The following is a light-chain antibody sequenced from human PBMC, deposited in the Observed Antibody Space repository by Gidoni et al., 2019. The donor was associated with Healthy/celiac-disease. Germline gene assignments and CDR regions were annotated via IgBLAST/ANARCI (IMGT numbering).Light chain of an antibody. V-gene: IGKV1-39*01. CDR3: QQSYSTWT. CDR2: EAS. Sequence: DIQMTQSPSSLSASVGDRVTITCRASQSISNYLNWYQQKSGKAPKLLIYEASNLQSGVPTRFSGSGSGTDFTLTISSLQTEEFATYYCQQSYSTWTFXQXTKVEIK. CDR1: QSISNY. J-gene: IGKJ1*01.